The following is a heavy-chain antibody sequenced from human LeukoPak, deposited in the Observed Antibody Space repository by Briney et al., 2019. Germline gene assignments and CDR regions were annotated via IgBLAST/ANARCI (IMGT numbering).Heavy chain of an antibody. CDR1: GYTFTSYY. Sequence: GASVKVSCKASGYTFTSYYMHWVRQAPGQGLEWMGIINPSGGSTSYAQKFQGRVTMTRDMSTSTVYMELSSLRSEDTAVYYCARDRSTTTLAGIAARIWPFAFDIWGQGTMVTVSS. CDR3: ARDRSTTTLAGIAARIWPFAFDI. CDR2: INPSGGST. D-gene: IGHD6-6*01. V-gene: IGHV1-46*01. J-gene: IGHJ3*02.